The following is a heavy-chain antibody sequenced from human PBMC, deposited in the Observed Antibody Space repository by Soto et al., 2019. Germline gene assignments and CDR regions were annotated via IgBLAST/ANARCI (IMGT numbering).Heavy chain of an antibody. CDR2: IYYSGST. CDR3: ARDHATIFGGDYYYSGMDV. Sequence: PSETLSLTCTVSGGSISSGGYYWSWIRQRPGKGLEWIGYIYYSGSTYYNPSLKSRVTISVDTSKNQFSLKLSSVTAADTAVYYCARDHATIFGGDYYYSGMDVWGQGTTVTVS. V-gene: IGHV4-31*03. J-gene: IGHJ6*02. CDR1: GGSISSGGYY. D-gene: IGHD3-3*01.